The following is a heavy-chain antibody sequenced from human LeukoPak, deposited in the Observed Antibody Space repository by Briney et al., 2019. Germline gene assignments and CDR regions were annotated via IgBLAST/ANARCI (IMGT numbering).Heavy chain of an antibody. Sequence: GGSLRLSCAGSGLTFHTYVMHWVRQVPGKGLEWVARISHDGNVKFYADSVKGRFTISRDNSKNTLYLQMNSLRAEDTAVYYCAKIPHIVVVVAACYFDYWGQGTLVTVSS. D-gene: IGHD2-15*01. J-gene: IGHJ4*02. CDR1: GLTFHTYV. CDR2: ISHDGNVK. V-gene: IGHV3-33*06. CDR3: AKIPHIVVVVAACYFDY.